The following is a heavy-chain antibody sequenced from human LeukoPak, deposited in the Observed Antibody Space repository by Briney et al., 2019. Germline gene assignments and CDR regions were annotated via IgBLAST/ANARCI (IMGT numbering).Heavy chain of an antibody. Sequence: GGSLRLSCAASGFTFSSYAMSWVRQAPGKGLEWVSAISGSGGSTYYADSVKGRFTISRDNSKNTLYLQMNSLRAEDTAVYYCAKFGGGYDFWSGYQNWFDPWGQGTLVTVSS. CDR1: GFTFSSYA. J-gene: IGHJ5*02. CDR3: AKFGGGYDFWSGYQNWFDP. V-gene: IGHV3-23*01. D-gene: IGHD3-3*01. CDR2: ISGSGGST.